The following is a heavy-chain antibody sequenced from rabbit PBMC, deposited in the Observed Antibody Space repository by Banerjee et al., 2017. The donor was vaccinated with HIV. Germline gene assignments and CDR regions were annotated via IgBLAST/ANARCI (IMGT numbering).Heavy chain of an antibody. CDR1: GFTIRNNYW. J-gene: IGHJ4*01. CDR3: ARGDTMIMVSFYFTL. CDR2: IDVGSSGAT. Sequence: QEQLEESGGDLVKPVGSLTLTCTASGFTIRNNYWICWVRQAPGKGPEWIACIDVGSSGATYYASWAKGRFTISKTSSTTVTLQMTSLTAADTATYFCARGDTMIMVSFYFTLWGPGTLVTVS. V-gene: IGHV1S45*01. D-gene: IGHD2-1*01.